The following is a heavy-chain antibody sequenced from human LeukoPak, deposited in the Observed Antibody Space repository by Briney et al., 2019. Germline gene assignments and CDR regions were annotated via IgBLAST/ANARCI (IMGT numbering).Heavy chain of an antibody. J-gene: IGHJ4*02. V-gene: IGHV3-64*01. Sequence: GGSLRLSCAASGFTFSSYAMHWVRQAPGKGLEYVSAISSNGGSTYYANSVKGRFTISRDNSKNTLYLQMGSLRAEDMAVYYCARGPSLVVVAAILNYWGQGTLVTVSS. CDR1: GFTFSSYA. D-gene: IGHD2-15*01. CDR3: ARGPSLVVVAAILNY. CDR2: ISSNGGST.